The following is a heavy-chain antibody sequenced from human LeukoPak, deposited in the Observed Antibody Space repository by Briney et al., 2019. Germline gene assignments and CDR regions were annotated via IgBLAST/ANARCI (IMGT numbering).Heavy chain of an antibody. V-gene: IGHV3-74*01. CDR1: GFTFSSYW. CDR2: INGDGSST. D-gene: IGHD6-19*01. CDR3: AKGVLGYSSGWFPDY. J-gene: IGHJ4*02. Sequence: PGGSLRLSCAASGFTFSSYWMHWVRQAPGKGLVWVSRINGDGSSTNYADSVKGRFTISRDNIKNTLYLQMDSLRAEDTAVYYCAKGVLGYSSGWFPDYWGQGALVTVSS.